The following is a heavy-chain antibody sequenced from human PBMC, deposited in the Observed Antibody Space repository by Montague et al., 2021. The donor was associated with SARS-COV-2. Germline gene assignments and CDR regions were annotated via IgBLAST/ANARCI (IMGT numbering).Heavy chain of an antibody. D-gene: IGHD3-10*01. CDR3: ARSMIRGGLNWFDP. CDR1: GASISNGGYT. CDR2: IYQSGTT. V-gene: IGHV4-30-2*01. J-gene: IGHJ5*02. Sequence: TLSLTCAVSGASISNGGYTWSWIRRPPGKGLEWIGYIYQSGTTRYNPSLKSRVTMSVDKSKSQFSLQLTSVIAADTAIYFCARSMIRGGLNWFDPWGQGTLVTVSS.